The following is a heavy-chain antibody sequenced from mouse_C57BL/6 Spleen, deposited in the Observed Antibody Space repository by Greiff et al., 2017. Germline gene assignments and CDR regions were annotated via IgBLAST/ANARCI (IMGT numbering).Heavy chain of an antibody. CDR2: IDPSDSET. D-gene: IGHD2-5*01. Sequence: VQLQQPGAELVRPGSSVKLSCKASGYTFTSYWMHWVKQRPIQGLEWIGNIDPSDSETHYNQKFKDKATLTVDKSSSTAYMQLSSLTSEDSAVYYCARDRYSNYEGYAMDYWGQGTSVTGSS. V-gene: IGHV1-52*01. CDR3: ARDRYSNYEGYAMDY. J-gene: IGHJ4*01. CDR1: GYTFTSYW.